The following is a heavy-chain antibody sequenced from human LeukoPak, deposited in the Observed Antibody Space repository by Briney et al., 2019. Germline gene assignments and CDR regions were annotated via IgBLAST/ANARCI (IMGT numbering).Heavy chain of an antibody. CDR1: GYSFTSYW. J-gene: IGHJ4*02. CDR3: ARRAVSGTYSNSYPFDY. CDR2: IYPGDSDT. D-gene: IGHD1-26*01. V-gene: IGHV5-51*01. Sequence: GESLKISCKGSGYSFTSYWIGWVRQMPGKGLEWMGIIYPGDSDTRYSPSFQGHVTISVDNSISTAYLQWSSLKASDTGIYYCARRAVSGTYSNSYPFDYWAQGTLVTVSS.